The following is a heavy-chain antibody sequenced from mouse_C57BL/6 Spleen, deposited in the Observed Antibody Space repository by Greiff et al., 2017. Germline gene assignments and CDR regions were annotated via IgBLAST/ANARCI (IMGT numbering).Heavy chain of an antibody. CDR2: IDPSDSET. Sequence: QVQLKQPGAELVRPGSSVKLSCKASGYTFTSYWMHWVKQRPIQGLEWIGNIDPSDSETHYNQKFKDKATLTVDKSSSTAYMQLSSLTSEDSAVSYCARGYEYYFDYWGQGTTLTVSS. J-gene: IGHJ2*01. CDR3: ARGYEYYFDY. D-gene: IGHD3-1*01. V-gene: IGHV1-52*01. CDR1: GYTFTSYW.